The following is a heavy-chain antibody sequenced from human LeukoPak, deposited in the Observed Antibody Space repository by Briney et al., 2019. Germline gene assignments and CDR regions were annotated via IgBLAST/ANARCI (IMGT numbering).Heavy chain of an antibody. CDR2: IYPGDSDT. Sequence: XSXKGSGXSFXNYXIDWVRXMXGXGLXWMGIIYPGDSDTRYSPSFQGQVTISADKSISTAYLQWSSLKASDTAMYYCARPADVVGAFNYWGQGTLVTVSS. J-gene: IGHJ4*02. CDR3: ARPADVVGAFNY. D-gene: IGHD1-26*01. V-gene: IGHV5-51*01. CDR1: GXSFXNYX.